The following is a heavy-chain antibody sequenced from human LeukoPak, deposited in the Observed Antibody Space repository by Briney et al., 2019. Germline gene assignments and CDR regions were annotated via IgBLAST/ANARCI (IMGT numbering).Heavy chain of an antibody. V-gene: IGHV4-38-2*02. Sequence: PSETLSLTCTVSGYSISSGYYWGWIRQPPGKGLEWIGSIYHSGSTYYNPSLKSRVTISVDTSKNQFSLKLNSVTAADTAVYYCARAVDSSAFSSFQHWGQGTLVTVSS. CDR3: ARAVDSSAFSSFQH. D-gene: IGHD3-22*01. J-gene: IGHJ1*01. CDR2: IYHSGST. CDR1: GYSISSGYY.